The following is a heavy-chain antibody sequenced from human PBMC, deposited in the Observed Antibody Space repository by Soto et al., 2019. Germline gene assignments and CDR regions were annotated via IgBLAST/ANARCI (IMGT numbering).Heavy chain of an antibody. Sequence: SSKYYEDSVKGRFTISRDNSKNTVYLQMNSLRVEDTAMYYCAKGILWFGCLSLEFGDHYGLDVWGQGATVTVSS. CDR2: SSK. J-gene: IGHJ6*02. D-gene: IGHD3-10*01. V-gene: IGHV3-30*02. CDR3: AKGILWFGCLSLEFGDHYGLDV.